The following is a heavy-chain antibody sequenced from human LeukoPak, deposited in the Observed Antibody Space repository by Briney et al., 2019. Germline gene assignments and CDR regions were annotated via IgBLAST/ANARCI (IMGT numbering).Heavy chain of an antibody. CDR1: GGSISSSSYY. CDR3: ARFSYYYYYMDV. Sequence: SETLSLTCIVSGGSISSSSYYWGWIRQPPGKELEWIGSIYYSGSTYYNPSLKSRGTISVDTSKIQFSLKLSSVTAADTAVYYCARFSYYYYYMDVWGKGTTVTVSS. J-gene: IGHJ6*03. CDR2: IYYSGST. V-gene: IGHV4-39*01.